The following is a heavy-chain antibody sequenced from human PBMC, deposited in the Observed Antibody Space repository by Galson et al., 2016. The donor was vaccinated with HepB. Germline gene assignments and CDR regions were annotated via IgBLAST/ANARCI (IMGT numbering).Heavy chain of an antibody. Sequence: SETLSLTCVVSSGSITSDYWWTWVRQPPGKGLEWIGESYHSGITNFSPSLKSRVTISIDKSKDQSSLRLTSVTAADTAVYYCAKTGHTSGWGRAFEVWGQGTKVIVSS. CDR2: SYHSGIT. V-gene: IGHV4-4*02. D-gene: IGHD6-19*01. J-gene: IGHJ3*01. CDR3: AKTGHTSGWGRAFEV. CDR1: SGSITSDYW.